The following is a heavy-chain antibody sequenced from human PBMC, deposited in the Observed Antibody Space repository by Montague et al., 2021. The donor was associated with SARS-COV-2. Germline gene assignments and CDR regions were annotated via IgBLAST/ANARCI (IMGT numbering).Heavy chain of an antibody. CDR2: IHTSGST. CDR1: GGSISSYY. D-gene: IGHD3-10*01. J-gene: IGHJ5*02. V-gene: IGHV4-4*07. CDR3: ARAVSVRRAVNWFDP. Sequence: SETLSLTCTVSGGSISSYYWSWIRQSAGKGLEWIGRIHTSGSTDYNPSLNSRVTMSVDTSKNQFSLKLSSVTAADTAVYYCARAVSVRRAVNWFDPWGQGTLVTLSS.